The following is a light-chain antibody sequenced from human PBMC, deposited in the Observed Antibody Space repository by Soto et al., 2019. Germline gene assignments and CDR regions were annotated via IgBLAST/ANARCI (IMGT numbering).Light chain of an antibody. CDR1: SSDVGGYNY. CDR2: DVS. CDR3: QSYDSSLSGYAV. V-gene: IGLV2-14*01. J-gene: IGLJ7*01. Sequence: QSVLTQPASVSGSPGQSITISCTGTSSDVGGYNYVSWYQQHPGKAPKLMIYDVSNRPSGVSNRFSGSKSGNTASLTISGLQAEDEADYYCQSYDSSLSGYAVFGGGTQLTVL.